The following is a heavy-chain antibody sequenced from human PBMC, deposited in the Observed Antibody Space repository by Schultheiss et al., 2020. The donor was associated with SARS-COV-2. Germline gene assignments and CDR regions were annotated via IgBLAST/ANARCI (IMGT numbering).Heavy chain of an antibody. J-gene: IGHJ5*02. Sequence: SQTLSLTCIVSGGSISSYYWSWIRQPAGKGLEWIGRIYTSGSTNYNPSLKSRVTMSVDTSKNQFSLKLSSVTAADTAVYYCARDQAAAVASWFDPWGQGTLVTVSS. CDR2: IYTSGST. V-gene: IGHV4-4*07. CDR3: ARDQAAAVASWFDP. D-gene: IGHD6-13*01. CDR1: GGSISSYY.